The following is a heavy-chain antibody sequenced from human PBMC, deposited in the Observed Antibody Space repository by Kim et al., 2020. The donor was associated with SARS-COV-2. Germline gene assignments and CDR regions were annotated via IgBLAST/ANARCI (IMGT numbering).Heavy chain of an antibody. V-gene: IGHV4-59*01. CDR2: IYYSGST. CDR1: GGSISSYY. D-gene: IGHD5-18*01. Sequence: SETLSLTCTVSGGSISSYYWSWIRQPPGKGLEWIGYIYYSGSTNYNPSLKSRVTISVDTSKKQFSLKLSSVTAADTGVYYCARGGWIHDYWGQGTLVTVSS. CDR3: ARGGWIHDY. J-gene: IGHJ4*02.